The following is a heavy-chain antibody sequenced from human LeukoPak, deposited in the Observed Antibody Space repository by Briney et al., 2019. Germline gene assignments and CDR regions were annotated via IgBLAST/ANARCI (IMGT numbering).Heavy chain of an antibody. Sequence: SQTLSLTCAISGDSVSSNSSACSWIRQSPSRGLEWLGRTYYRSKWYNDYAVSVKSRITINPDTSKNQFSLQLNSVTPEDTAVYYCARGGQGDGYSADEAFDFWGQGTMVTVS. CDR1: GDSVSSNSSA. D-gene: IGHD5-24*01. CDR2: TYYRSKWYN. CDR3: ARGGQGDGYSADEAFDF. V-gene: IGHV6-1*01. J-gene: IGHJ3*01.